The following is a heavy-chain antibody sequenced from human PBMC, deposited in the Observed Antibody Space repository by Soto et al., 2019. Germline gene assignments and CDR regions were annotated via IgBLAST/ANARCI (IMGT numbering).Heavy chain of an antibody. J-gene: IGHJ6*03. D-gene: IGHD2-8*02. Sequence: QVQLVESGGGVVQPGRSLRLSCEASGFTFSSYAMHWVRQAPGKGLEWVAVISHDGNVNYYSESVKGRFTMSRDNSKDSLYLQMDSLRTEDTAVYFCAKDEYWESHFYYFMDLWGKGTPVTVSS. CDR2: ISHDGNVN. CDR1: GFTFSSYA. V-gene: IGHV3-30*18. CDR3: AKDEYWESHFYYFMDL.